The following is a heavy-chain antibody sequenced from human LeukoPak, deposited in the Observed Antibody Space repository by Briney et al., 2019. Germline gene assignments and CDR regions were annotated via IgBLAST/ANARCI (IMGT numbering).Heavy chain of an antibody. CDR3: ARSVVVNCFDY. D-gene: IGHD2-21*01. J-gene: IGHJ4*02. V-gene: IGHV4-59*06. Sequence: SETLSLTCTVSGGSISSYYWSWIRQPAGKGLEWIGYIYHSGSTYYNPSLKSRVTISVDRSKNQFSLKLSSVTAADTAVYYCARSVVVNCFDYWGQGTLVTVSS. CDR2: IYHSGST. CDR1: GGSISSYY.